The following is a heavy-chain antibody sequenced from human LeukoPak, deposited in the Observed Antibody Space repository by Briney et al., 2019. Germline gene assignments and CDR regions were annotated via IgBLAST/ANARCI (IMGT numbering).Heavy chain of an antibody. V-gene: IGHV3-23*01. CDR3: AKRSGSSWFGDLDY. J-gene: IGHJ4*02. CDR1: GYTFSSYA. D-gene: IGHD3-10*01. CDR2: ISGSGDTT. Sequence: GGSLRLSCAASGYTFSSYAMSWVRQAPGRGLGWVSAISGSGDTTSYADSVKGRFTISRDNSKNTLYLQMNSLRAEDTAIYYRAKRSGSSWFGDLDYWGQGALVTVSS.